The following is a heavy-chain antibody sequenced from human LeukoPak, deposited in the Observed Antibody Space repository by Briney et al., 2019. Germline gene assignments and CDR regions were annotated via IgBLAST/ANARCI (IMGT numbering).Heavy chain of an antibody. CDR1: GFTFSNYV. J-gene: IGHJ4*02. D-gene: IGHD6-13*01. CDR3: ARQPAPYSSSWYVSDNYFDY. V-gene: IGHV3-23*05. CDR2: INGSGSFI. Sequence: GGSLRLSCAASGFTFSNYVMGWVRQDPGKGLQWVSIINGSGSFISYADSVKGRLTISRDNSKNTLYLQMNSLRAEDTAVYYCARQPAPYSSSWYVSDNYFDYWGQGTLVTVSS.